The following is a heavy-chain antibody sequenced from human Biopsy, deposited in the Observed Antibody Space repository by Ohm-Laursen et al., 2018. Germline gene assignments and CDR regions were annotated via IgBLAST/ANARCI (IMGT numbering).Heavy chain of an antibody. D-gene: IGHD3-22*01. CDR3: ARFPLGAYDDSGSYRAVEHWYCDL. Sequence: GSSVTVSCQPSGGTFTNPAVGWVRQAPGQGLEWVGISIPLFHTANYADKFQGRATLTADKSTTTAYMELSSLRSEDTAIYYCARFPLGAYDDSGSYRAVEHWYCDLWGRGTLVTVSS. CDR2: SIPLFHTA. V-gene: IGHV1-69*06. J-gene: IGHJ2*01. CDR1: GGTFTNPA.